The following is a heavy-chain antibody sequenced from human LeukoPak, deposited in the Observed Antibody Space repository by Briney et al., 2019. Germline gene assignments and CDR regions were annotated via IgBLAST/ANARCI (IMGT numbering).Heavy chain of an antibody. V-gene: IGHV3-21*01. J-gene: IGHJ4*02. D-gene: IGHD3-3*01. CDR3: ASWEWFLSHY. CDR1: GFTVSSNY. Sequence: PGGSLRLSCAASGFTVSSNYMSWVRQAPGKGLEWVSSISSSSSYIYYADSVKGRFTISRDNAKNSLYLQMNSLRAEDTAVYYCASWEWFLSHYWGQGTLVTVSS. CDR2: ISSSSSYI.